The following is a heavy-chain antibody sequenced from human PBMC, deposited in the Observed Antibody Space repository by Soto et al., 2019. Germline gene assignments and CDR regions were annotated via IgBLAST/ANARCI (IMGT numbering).Heavy chain of an antibody. CDR3: AREKVAVAGTFDY. V-gene: IGHV3-33*01. Sequence: VGSLRLSCAASGFTFSSYGMHWVRQAPGKGLEWVAVIWYDGSNKYYADSVKGRFTISRDNSKNTLYLQMNSLRAEDTAVYYCAREKVAVAGTFDYWGQGTLVTVSS. CDR1: GFTFSSYG. D-gene: IGHD6-19*01. J-gene: IGHJ4*02. CDR2: IWYDGSNK.